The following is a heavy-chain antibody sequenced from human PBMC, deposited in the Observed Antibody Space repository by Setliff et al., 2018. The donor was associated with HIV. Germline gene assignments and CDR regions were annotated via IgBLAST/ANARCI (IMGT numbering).Heavy chain of an antibody. D-gene: IGHD3-22*01. Sequence: GGSLRLSCGASGFTFSGSPMHWVRQASGKGLEWLGRIKDRTDNYATAYAASVKGRFTIFRDDSANTAYLQINSLEIEDTAVYYCTRPQYIYENGGSDYWGQGTLVTVSS. CDR3: TRPQYIYENGGSDY. V-gene: IGHV3-73*01. CDR2: IKDRTDNYAT. CDR1: GFTFSGSP. J-gene: IGHJ4*02.